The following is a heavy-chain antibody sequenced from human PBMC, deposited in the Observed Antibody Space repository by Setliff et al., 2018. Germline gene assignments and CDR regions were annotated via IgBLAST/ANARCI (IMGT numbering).Heavy chain of an antibody. J-gene: IGHJ5*02. Sequence: SETLSLTCAVSGYSISSGYYWGWIRQPPGKGLEWIGSIYHSGSTYYNPSLKSRVTISVDTSKNQFSLKLSSVTAADTAVYYCARHRAEDYYGSGTIIWGWFDPWGRGTLVTVSS. CDR2: IYHSGST. CDR3: ARHRAEDYYGSGTIIWGWFDP. V-gene: IGHV4-38-2*01. D-gene: IGHD3-10*01. CDR1: GYSISSGYY.